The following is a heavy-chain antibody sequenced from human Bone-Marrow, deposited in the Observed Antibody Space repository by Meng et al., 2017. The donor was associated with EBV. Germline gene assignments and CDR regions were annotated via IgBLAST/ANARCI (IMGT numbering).Heavy chain of an antibody. CDR2: ISSNSIDI. Sequence: EVQLDESGGXLVKPGESLRLSCAASGFHLRSYSMNWVRLAPGKGLEWVSSISSNSIDIYYADLVKGRFTISRDDAKNSLFLQMNSLRAEDTAVYYCARDRTSNRFDYWGQGTLVTVSS. J-gene: IGHJ4*02. V-gene: IGHV3-21*01. CDR1: GFHLRSYS. CDR3: ARDRTSNRFDY. D-gene: IGHD2-8*01.